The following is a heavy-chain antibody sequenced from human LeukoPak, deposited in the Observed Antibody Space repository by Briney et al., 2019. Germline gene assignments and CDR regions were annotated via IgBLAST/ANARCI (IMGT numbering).Heavy chain of an antibody. V-gene: IGHV3-74*03. CDR2: INGDASNR. Sequence: GGSLRLSCAASGLTFNSYWMHWVRQVAGKGLVWVAHINGDASNRTYADSVKGRFTISRDNAKNTLCLQMNSLRVDDTAVYYCARAMPHDNWFDPWGQGSLVTVSS. CDR1: GLTFNSYW. D-gene: IGHD2-2*01. CDR3: ARAMPHDNWFDP. J-gene: IGHJ5*02.